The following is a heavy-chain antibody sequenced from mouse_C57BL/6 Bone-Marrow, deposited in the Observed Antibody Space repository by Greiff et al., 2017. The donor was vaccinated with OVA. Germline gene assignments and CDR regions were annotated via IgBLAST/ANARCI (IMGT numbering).Heavy chain of an antibody. V-gene: IGHV1-72*01. Sequence: VQLQQPGAELVKPGASVKLSCKASGYTFTSYWMHWVKQRPGRGLEWIGRIDPNSGGTKYNEKFKSKATLTVDKPSSTAYMQLRSLTSEDSAVYYCARAPLYYFDYWAQGTTLTVSS. J-gene: IGHJ2*01. CDR1: GYTFTSYW. CDR3: ARAPLYYFDY. CDR2: IDPNSGGT.